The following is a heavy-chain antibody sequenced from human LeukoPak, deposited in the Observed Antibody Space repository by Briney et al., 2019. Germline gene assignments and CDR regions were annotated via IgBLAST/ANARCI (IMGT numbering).Heavy chain of an antibody. CDR1: GGSISRYY. CDR2: SYTRGST. CDR3: ARDYGSGSRLPYYYYYMDV. J-gene: IGHJ6*03. D-gene: IGHD3-10*01. Sequence: SEPLSLTCIVSGGSISRYYWSWIRPPAGQGLEWIGLSYTRGSTNYNPSLKSRVTMSVDTSKNRFSLKLSSVTAADTAVYYCARDYGSGSRLPYYYYYMDVWGKGTTVTISS. V-gene: IGHV4-4*07.